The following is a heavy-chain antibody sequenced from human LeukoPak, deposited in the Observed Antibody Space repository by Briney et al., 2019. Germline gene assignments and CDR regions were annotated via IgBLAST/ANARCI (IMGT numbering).Heavy chain of an antibody. D-gene: IGHD6-13*01. CDR2: ISAYNGNT. CDR3: ARDLYSSSCFDP. CDR1: GYTFTSYG. V-gene: IGHV1-18*01. Sequence: ASVKVSCKASGYTFTSYGISWVRQAPGQGLEWMGWISAYNGNTDYAQKLQGRVTMTTDTSTSTAYMELRSLRSDDTAVYYCARDLYSSSCFDPWGQGALVTVSS. J-gene: IGHJ5*02.